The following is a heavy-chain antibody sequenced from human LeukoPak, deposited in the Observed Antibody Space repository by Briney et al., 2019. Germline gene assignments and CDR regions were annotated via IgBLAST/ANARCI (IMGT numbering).Heavy chain of an antibody. V-gene: IGHV1-24*01. J-gene: IGHJ4*02. CDR2: FDPEDGET. CDR3: ATLPTFVVVTAIREPRGSFDY. CDR1: GYTLTELS. Sequence: GASVKVSCKVSGYTLTELSMHWVRQAPGKGLEWMGGFDPEDGETIYAQKFQGRVTMTEDTSTDTAYMELSSLRSEDTAVYYCATLPTFVVVTAIREPRGSFDYWGQGTLVTVSS. D-gene: IGHD2-21*02.